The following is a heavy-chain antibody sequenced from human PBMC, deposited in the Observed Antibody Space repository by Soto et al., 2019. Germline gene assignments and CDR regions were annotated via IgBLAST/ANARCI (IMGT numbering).Heavy chain of an antibody. CDR2: IYSGGST. V-gene: IGHV3-66*01. J-gene: IGHJ6*02. CDR1: GFTVSSNY. Sequence: GGSLRLSCAASGFTVSSNYMSWVRQAPGKGLEWVSVIYSGGSTYYADSVKGRFTISRDNSKDTLYLQMNNLRAEDTAVYYCARTGLQIVQATSYYYGLDVWGQGTTVTVSS. CDR3: ARTGLQIVQATSYYYGLDV. D-gene: IGHD2-8*01.